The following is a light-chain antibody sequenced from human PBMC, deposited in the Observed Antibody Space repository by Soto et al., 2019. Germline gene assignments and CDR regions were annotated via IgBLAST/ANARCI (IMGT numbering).Light chain of an antibody. CDR3: QSYDSSLSAPYV. J-gene: IGLJ1*01. V-gene: IGLV1-40*01. CDR1: SSNIGAGYD. Sequence: QSVLTQPPSVSGAPGQRVTISCTGSSSNIGAGYDVHWYQQLPGTAPKLLIYGNSNRPSGVPDRFSGSKSGTPASLAITGLQAEDEADYYCQSYDSSLSAPYVFGTATKLTVL. CDR2: GNS.